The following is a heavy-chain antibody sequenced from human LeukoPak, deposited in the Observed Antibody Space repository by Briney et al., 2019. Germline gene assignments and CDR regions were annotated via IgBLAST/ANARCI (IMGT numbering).Heavy chain of an antibody. CDR2: ISYDESNK. Sequence: QPGRSLGLSCAASGFTFSSYGMHWVRQAPGKGLEWVAVISYDESNKYYADSVKGRFTISRDNSKNTLYLQMNSLRAEDTAVYYCARGTDTKPFWSGYWVDVWGQGTTVTVSS. J-gene: IGHJ6*02. V-gene: IGHV3-30*03. CDR3: ARGTDTKPFWSGYWVDV. D-gene: IGHD3-3*01. CDR1: GFTFSSYG.